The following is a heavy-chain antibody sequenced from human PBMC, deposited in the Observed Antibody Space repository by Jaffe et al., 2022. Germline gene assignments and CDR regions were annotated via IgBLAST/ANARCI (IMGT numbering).Heavy chain of an antibody. CDR3: AKDPRYCSSTSCYAGLLDFDY. CDR1: GFTFSSYA. CDR2: ISGSGGST. Sequence: EVQLLESGGGLVQPGGSLRLSCAASGFTFSSYAMSWVRQAPGKGLEWVSAISGSGGSTYYADSVKGRFTISRDNSKNTLYLQMNSLRAEDTAVYYCAKDPRYCSSTSCYAGLLDFDYWGQGTLVTVSS. J-gene: IGHJ4*02. D-gene: IGHD2-2*01. V-gene: IGHV3-23*01.